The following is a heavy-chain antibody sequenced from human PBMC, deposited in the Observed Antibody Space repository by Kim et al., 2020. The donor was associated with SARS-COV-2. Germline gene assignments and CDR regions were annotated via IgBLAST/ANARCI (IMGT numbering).Heavy chain of an antibody. CDR3: AKEFPWTLYDSSFTDAFDI. Sequence: GGSLRLSCAASGFTFSSYAMSWVRQAPGKGLEWVSAISGSGGSTYYADSVKGRFTISRDNSKNTLYLQMNSLRAEDTAVYYCAKEFPWTLYDSSFTDAFDIWGQGTLVTVSS. CDR2: ISGSGGST. J-gene: IGHJ3*02. V-gene: IGHV3-23*01. CDR1: GFTFSSYA. D-gene: IGHD3-22*01.